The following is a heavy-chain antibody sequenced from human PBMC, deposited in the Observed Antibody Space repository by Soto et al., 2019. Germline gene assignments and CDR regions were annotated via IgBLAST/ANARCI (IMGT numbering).Heavy chain of an antibody. CDR3: AKGRGGKTVANFGMDV. V-gene: IGHV1-46*01. CDR1: GDSVSNDY. CDR2: ISPFGGAT. J-gene: IGHJ6*02. D-gene: IGHD3-16*01. Sequence: ASVKVSYKXSGDSVSNDYLHWVRQAPGQGFEWLGLISPFGGATAYAQRFRGRVTVTMDKSSTTFYLELSSLRSDDTAVYYCAKGRGGKTVANFGMDVWGQGVTVTVSS.